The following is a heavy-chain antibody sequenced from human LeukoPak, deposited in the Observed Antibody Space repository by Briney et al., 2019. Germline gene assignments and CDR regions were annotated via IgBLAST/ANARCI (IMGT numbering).Heavy chain of an antibody. D-gene: IGHD3-22*01. V-gene: IGHV4-34*01. CDR2: INHSGST. Sequence: PSETLSLTCAVYGGSFSGYYWSWLRQPPGKGLEWIGEINHSGSTNYNPSLKSRVTISVDTSKNQFSLKLSSVTAADTAVYYCASHDSSGYYYDAFDIWGQGTMVTVSS. J-gene: IGHJ3*02. CDR3: ASHDSSGYYYDAFDI. CDR1: GGSFSGYY.